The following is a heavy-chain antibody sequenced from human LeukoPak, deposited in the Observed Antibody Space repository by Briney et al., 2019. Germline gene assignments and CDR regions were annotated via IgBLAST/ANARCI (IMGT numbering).Heavy chain of an antibody. Sequence: GGSLRLSCTVSGFNFGDYAMTWFRLAPGKGLEWVGFIRSKTYGGTTEYAASVKGRFTISRDDSKGIAYLQMNSLKTEDSAVYYCTRAYGGIAATGQSSYYFGMGVWGHGTTVTVSS. CDR1: GFNFGDYA. CDR3: TRAYGGIAATGQSSYYFGMGV. V-gene: IGHV3-49*03. D-gene: IGHD6-25*01. CDR2: IRSKTYGGTT. J-gene: IGHJ6*02.